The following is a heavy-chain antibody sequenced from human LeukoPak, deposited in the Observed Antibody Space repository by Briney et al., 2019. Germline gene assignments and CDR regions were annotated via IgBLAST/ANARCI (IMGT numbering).Heavy chain of an antibody. J-gene: IGHJ4*02. D-gene: IGHD2-15*01. Sequence: GASLKISCKGSGSSFTSYWISWVRQMPGKGLEWMGRIDPSDSYTNYSPSFQGHVTISADKSISTAYLQWSSLKASDTAMYYCATGYCSGGSCYSFDYWGQGTLVTVSP. V-gene: IGHV5-10-1*01. CDR3: ATGYCSGGSCYSFDY. CDR1: GSSFTSYW. CDR2: IDPSDSYT.